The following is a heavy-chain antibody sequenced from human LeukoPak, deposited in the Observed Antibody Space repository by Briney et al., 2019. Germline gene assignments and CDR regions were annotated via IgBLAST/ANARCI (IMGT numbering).Heavy chain of an antibody. Sequence: PSETLSLTCAVYGGSFSVYYWSWIRQPPGKGLEWIGEINHSGSTNYNPSLKSRVTISVDTSKNQFSLKLSSVTAADTAVYYCARGHGVKYSSGWYNYWGKGTLVTASS. D-gene: IGHD6-19*01. V-gene: IGHV4-34*01. J-gene: IGHJ4*02. CDR2: INHSGST. CDR1: GGSFSVYY. CDR3: ARGHGVKYSSGWYNY.